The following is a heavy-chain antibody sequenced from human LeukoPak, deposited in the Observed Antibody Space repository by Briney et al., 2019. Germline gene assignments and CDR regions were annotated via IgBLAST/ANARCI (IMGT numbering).Heavy chain of an antibody. D-gene: IGHD6-13*01. CDR2: INHSGST. J-gene: IGHJ6*03. V-gene: IGHV4-34*01. CDR3: ARVEQPYYYYYYMDV. CDR1: GGSFSGYY. Sequence: PSETLSLTCAVYGGSFSGYYWSWIRQPPGKGLEWIGEINHSGSTNYNPSLKSRVTISVDTSKNQFSLKLSSVTAADTAVYYCARVEQPYYYYYYMDVWGKGTTVTVSS.